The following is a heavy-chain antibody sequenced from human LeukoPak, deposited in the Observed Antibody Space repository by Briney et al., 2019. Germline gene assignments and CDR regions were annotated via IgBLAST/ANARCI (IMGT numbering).Heavy chain of an antibody. V-gene: IGHV3-7*01. CDR2: IKQDGSEK. CDR3: ARVIALTGTGDY. Sequence: PGGSLRLSCAASGFTISSYWMSWVRQAPGKGLEWVANIKQDGSEKYYVDSVKGRFTISRDNAKNSLYLQMNSLRAEDTAVYYCARVIALTGTGDYWGQGTLVTVSS. D-gene: IGHD1-14*01. CDR1: GFTISSYW. J-gene: IGHJ4*02.